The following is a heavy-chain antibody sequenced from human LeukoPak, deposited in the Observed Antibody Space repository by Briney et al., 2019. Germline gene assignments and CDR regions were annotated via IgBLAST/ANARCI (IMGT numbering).Heavy chain of an antibody. J-gene: IGHJ4*02. CDR1: GFTFSSYW. Sequence: GGSLRLSCAASGFTFSSYWMYWVRQAPGKGLVWVSRMNSDGSSTSYADSVKGRFTTSRDNAKNTLYLQMNSLRAEDTAVYYCARGRYSISSGAADYWGQGTLVTVSS. CDR2: MNSDGSST. CDR3: ARGRYSISSGAADY. V-gene: IGHV3-74*01. D-gene: IGHD6-6*01.